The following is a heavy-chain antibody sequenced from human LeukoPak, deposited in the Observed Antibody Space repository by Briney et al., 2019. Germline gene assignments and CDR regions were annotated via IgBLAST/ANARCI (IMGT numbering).Heavy chain of an antibody. CDR3: AGVWGIFGVAFNI. CDR1: GGSISSGGYY. CDR2: IYYSGST. J-gene: IGHJ3*02. D-gene: IGHD3-16*01. Sequence: PSETLSLTCTVSGGSISSGGYYWSWIRQHPGNGLEWIGYIYYSGSTYYNPSLKSRVTISVDTSKNQFSLQLSSETAADTAVYYWAGVWGIFGVAFNIGGKGKMVPVSS. V-gene: IGHV4-31*03.